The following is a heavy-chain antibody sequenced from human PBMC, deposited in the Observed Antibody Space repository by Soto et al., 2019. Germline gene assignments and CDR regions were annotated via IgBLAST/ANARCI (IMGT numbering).Heavy chain of an antibody. CDR1: GGTFSSYA. CDR3: AREYYYGSGSYYNWFDP. D-gene: IGHD3-10*01. J-gene: IGHJ5*02. V-gene: IGHV1-69*06. Sequence: VASVKVSCKASGGTFSSYAISWVRQAPGQGLEWMGGIIPIFGTANYAQKFQGRVTITADKSTSTAYMELSSLRSEDTAVYYCAREYYYGSGSYYNWFDPWGQGTLVTVSS. CDR2: IIPIFGTA.